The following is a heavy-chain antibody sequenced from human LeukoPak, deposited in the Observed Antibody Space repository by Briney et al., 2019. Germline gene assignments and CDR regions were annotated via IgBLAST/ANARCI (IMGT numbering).Heavy chain of an antibody. CDR2: INNVASHI. Sequence: GGSLRLSCAASGFTFSDSAMNWVRQAPGKGLEWVSSINNVASHIYYADSVRGRFTISRDNVKNSVSLQMNNLRAEDTAVYFDSWGQGILVTVSS. J-gene: IGHJ4*02. CDR1: GFTFSDSA. V-gene: IGHV3-21*01. CDR3: S.